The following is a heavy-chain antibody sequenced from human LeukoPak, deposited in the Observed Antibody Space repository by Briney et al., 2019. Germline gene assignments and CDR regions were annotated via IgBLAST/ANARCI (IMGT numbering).Heavy chain of an antibody. Sequence: GGSLRLSCVGSGFTFRSHARSWVRQAPEKGLEFVSGIYENGGTTYYADSVKGRFSISRDNSKNTLYLQMDSLRGEDTAVYYCAKDFRIGYSAHFDYWGQGALVTVSS. J-gene: IGHJ4*02. V-gene: IGHV3-23*01. CDR3: AKDFRIGYSAHFDY. D-gene: IGHD2-21*01. CDR2: IYENGGTT. CDR1: GFTFRSHA.